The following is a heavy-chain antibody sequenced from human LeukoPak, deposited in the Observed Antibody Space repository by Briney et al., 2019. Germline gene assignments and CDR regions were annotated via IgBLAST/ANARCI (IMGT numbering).Heavy chain of an antibody. D-gene: IGHD3-10*01. CDR1: GGSISSGGYY. CDR2: IYYSGST. V-gene: IGHV4-31*03. J-gene: IGHJ4*02. CDR3: ARGYGSYYYGSGSYPSPFDY. Sequence: SETLSLTCTVSGGSISSGGYYWSWIRQHPGKGLEWIGYIYYSGSTYYNPSLKSRVTISVDTSKDQFSLKLSSVTAADTAVYYCARGYGSYYYGSGSYPSPFDYWGQGTLVTVSS.